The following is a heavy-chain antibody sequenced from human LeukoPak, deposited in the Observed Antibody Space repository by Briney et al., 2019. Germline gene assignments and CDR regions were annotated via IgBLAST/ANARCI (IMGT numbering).Heavy chain of an antibody. Sequence: GGSLRLSCAASGFTFSSYWMHWVRQAPGKGLVWVSRINTDGSSTSYADSVKGRFTISRDNAKNSLYLQMNSLRAEDTALYYCAKVGQVVTAIRDAFDIWGQGTMVTVSS. J-gene: IGHJ3*02. CDR1: GFTFSSYW. CDR3: AKVGQVVTAIRDAFDI. D-gene: IGHD2-21*02. V-gene: IGHV3-74*01. CDR2: INTDGSST.